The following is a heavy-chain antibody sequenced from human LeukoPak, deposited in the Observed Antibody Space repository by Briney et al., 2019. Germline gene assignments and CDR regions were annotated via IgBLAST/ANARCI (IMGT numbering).Heavy chain of an antibody. D-gene: IGHD3-10*01. CDR1: GFTFSSYA. Sequence: TGGSLRLSCAASGFTFSSYAMSWVRQAPGKGLEWVSAISGSGGSTYYADSVKGRFTISRDNSKNTLYLQMNSLRAEDTAVYYCAKDLSMVRGVPSYFDYWGQGTLVTVSS. J-gene: IGHJ4*02. CDR3: AKDLSMVRGVPSYFDY. CDR2: ISGSGGST. V-gene: IGHV3-23*01.